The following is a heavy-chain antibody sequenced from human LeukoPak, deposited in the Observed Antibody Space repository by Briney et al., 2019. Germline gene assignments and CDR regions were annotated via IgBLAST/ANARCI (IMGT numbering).Heavy chain of an antibody. J-gene: IGHJ5*02. Sequence: ASVKVSCKASGYTFTDYYMHWMRQAPGQGLDWMGWINPKSGGTNYAQKFQGRVTMTRDTSISTAYMELSRLRSDDTAVYYCARDPLYQPLEFDPWGQGTLVTVSS. CDR3: ARDPLYQPLEFDP. CDR2: INPKSGGT. CDR1: GYTFTDYY. D-gene: IGHD2-2*01. V-gene: IGHV1-2*02.